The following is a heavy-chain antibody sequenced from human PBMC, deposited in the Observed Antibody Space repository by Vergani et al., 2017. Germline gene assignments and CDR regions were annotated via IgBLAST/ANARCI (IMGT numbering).Heavy chain of an antibody. CDR3: ARARFLGPQELVY. V-gene: IGHV3-30*02. D-gene: IGHD3-10*01. Sequence: QVQLVESGGGVVQPGGSLRLSCVASGFSVSNSGMHWVRQTPGKGLEWVAFIQYDGSDIFYADFVEGRFTISRDNSKNTLYLQMNSLRAEDTAVYYCARARFLGPQELVYWGQGTLVTVSS. CDR1: GFSVSNSG. J-gene: IGHJ4*02. CDR2: IQYDGSDI.